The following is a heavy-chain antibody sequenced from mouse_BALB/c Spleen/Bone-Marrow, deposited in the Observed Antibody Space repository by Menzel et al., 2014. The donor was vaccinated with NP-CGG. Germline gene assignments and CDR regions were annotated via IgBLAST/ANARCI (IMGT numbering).Heavy chain of an antibody. D-gene: IGHD2-4*01. CDR3: ARHAYYDQTEVSFVY. Sequence: VQRVESGGNLVKSGGSLKLSCAASGFTFSSYGMSWVRQTPEKRLEWVATISGGGSYTFYPDSVKGRFTISRDNAKNNLYLQLSSLRSEDTALYYCARHAYYDQTEVSFVYWGQGTLVTVSA. CDR2: ISGGGSYT. CDR1: GFTFSSYG. J-gene: IGHJ3*01. V-gene: IGHV5-9-2*01.